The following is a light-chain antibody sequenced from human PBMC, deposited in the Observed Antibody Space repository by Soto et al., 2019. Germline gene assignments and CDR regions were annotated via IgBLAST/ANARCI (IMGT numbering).Light chain of an antibody. CDR1: QSVSTK. Sequence: IAMTQSPATVPVSPGERATLSCRASQSVSTKLAWYQQKPGQAPRLLIYGASTRAPGIPDRFSGSGSGTDFTLTIDGLEPEDFVVYYCQQYGYSPITFGQGTRLEIK. J-gene: IGKJ5*01. CDR3: QQYGYSPIT. V-gene: IGKV3-20*01. CDR2: GAS.